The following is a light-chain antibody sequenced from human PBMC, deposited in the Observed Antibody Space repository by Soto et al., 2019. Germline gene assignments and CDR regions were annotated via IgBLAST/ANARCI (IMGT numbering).Light chain of an antibody. V-gene: IGKV3D-15*01. CDR3: QQRNIWPPVT. Sequence: IVMPQSPATMSVSPGERATLSCRSSQSVRSNLAWYQQKPGQAPRLLIYGASTRAAGIPARFSGSGSGTDFTLTISSLEAEDSAVYYCQQRNIWPPVTFGQGTRMEIK. J-gene: IGKJ5*01. CDR2: GAS. CDR1: QSVRSN.